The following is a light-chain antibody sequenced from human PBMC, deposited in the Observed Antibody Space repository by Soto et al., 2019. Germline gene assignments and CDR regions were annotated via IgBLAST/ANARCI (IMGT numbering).Light chain of an antibody. CDR3: QQYAHSPRT. J-gene: IGKJ2*02. Sequence: EVVLTQSPGTLSLSPGDRATLSCRASQSVNSGYLAWYQQKRGLAPRLLLYGASTRTSDIPDRFSGTGFGTEFILAISGLQPEDSAVDFYQQYAHSPRTFGQGTKLE. CDR2: GAS. CDR1: QSVNSGY. V-gene: IGKV3-20*01.